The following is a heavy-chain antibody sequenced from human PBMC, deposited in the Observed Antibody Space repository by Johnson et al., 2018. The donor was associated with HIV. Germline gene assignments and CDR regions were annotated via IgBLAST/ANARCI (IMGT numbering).Heavy chain of an antibody. V-gene: IGHV3-30*14. CDR2: IQYDGRNK. Sequence: QVLLVESGGGVMQPGKSLRLSCEASGFTFRSYAMHCVRQAPGKGLEWVAVIQYDGRNKYYTDSVKGRFIISRDNSKNTLYLQMNSLRVEDTAVYYCASGAYSSSLTFDIWGQGTMVTVSS. CDR1: GFTFRSYA. D-gene: IGHD6-6*01. CDR3: ASGAYSSSLTFDI. J-gene: IGHJ3*02.